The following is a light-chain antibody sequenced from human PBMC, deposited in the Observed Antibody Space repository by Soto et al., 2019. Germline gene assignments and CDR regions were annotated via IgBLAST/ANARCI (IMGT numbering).Light chain of an antibody. CDR3: QQRFNWPGLT. Sequence: EIVLTQSPATLSLSPGGRATLSCRASQSVNTFLAWYQQKPGQAPRLLISDASNRATGIPARFSGSGSGTDFTLTISSLEPEDFAVYYCQQRFNWPGLTFGGGTKVEIK. CDR2: DAS. V-gene: IGKV3-11*01. CDR1: QSVNTF. J-gene: IGKJ4*01.